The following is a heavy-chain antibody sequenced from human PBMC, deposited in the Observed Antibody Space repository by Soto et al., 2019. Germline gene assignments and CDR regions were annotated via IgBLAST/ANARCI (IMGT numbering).Heavy chain of an antibody. D-gene: IGHD2-15*01. V-gene: IGHV1-2*02. CDR3: ARADFGYGGKRGGAFDI. CDR1: GYTFTGYY. Sequence: QVQLVQSGAEVKKPGASVKVSCKASGYTFTGYYMHWVRQAPGQGLEWMGWINPNSGGTNYAQKFQGRVTMTRDTSISTAYMELGRLRSDDTAVYYCARADFGYGGKRGGAFDIWGQGTMVTVSS. CDR2: INPNSGGT. J-gene: IGHJ3*02.